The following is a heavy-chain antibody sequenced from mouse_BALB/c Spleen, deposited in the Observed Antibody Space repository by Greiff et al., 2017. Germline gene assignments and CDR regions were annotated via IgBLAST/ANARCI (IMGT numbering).Heavy chain of an antibody. CDR2: ISSGSSTI. D-gene: IGHD2-4*01. CDR1: GFTFSSFG. Sequence: EVQVVESGGGLVQPGGSRKLSCAASGFTFSSFGMHWVRQAPEKGLEWVAYISSGSSTIYYADTVKGRFTISRDNPKNTLFLQMTSLRSEDTAMYYCARSGIYYDSNYAMDYWGQGTSVTVSS. CDR3: ARSGIYYDSNYAMDY. J-gene: IGHJ4*01. V-gene: IGHV5-17*02.